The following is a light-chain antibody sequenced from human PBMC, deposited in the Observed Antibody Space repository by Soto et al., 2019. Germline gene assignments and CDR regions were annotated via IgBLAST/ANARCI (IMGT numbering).Light chain of an antibody. CDR2: HTS. J-gene: IGKJ4*01. CDR1: QSISSN. Sequence: EIVMTQSPATLSVSPGERATLSCRASQSISSNLAWYQQKPGQAPRLLMFHTSSRATGFPARFSGSGSGTEFNLTISSLQSEDFGVYYCQQYNNWPRATFGGGTKVDI. CDR3: QQYNNWPRAT. V-gene: IGKV3-15*01.